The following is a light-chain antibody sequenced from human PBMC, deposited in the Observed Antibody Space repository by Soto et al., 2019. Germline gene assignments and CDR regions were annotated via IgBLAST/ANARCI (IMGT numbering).Light chain of an antibody. CDR3: LQHKSYPLT. CDR1: QDIRYD. V-gene: IGKV1-17*03. Sequence: DIPMTQSPSAMSASVGDRVTITCRASQDIRYDLVWFQQKPGEVPKRLIYAASSLQSGVPSRFSGSGSGTEFTLTISSLQPEDFATYYCLQHKSYPLTFGGGTKVEIK. CDR2: AAS. J-gene: IGKJ4*01.